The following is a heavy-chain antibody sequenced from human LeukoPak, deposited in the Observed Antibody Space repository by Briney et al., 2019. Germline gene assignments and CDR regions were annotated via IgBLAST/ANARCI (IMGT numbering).Heavy chain of an antibody. V-gene: IGHV1-2*02. CDR1: GYTFTGYY. J-gene: IGHJ4*02. D-gene: IGHD2-21*01. Sequence: GASVKVSCKASGYTFTGYYMHWVRQAPGQGLEWMGWINPNSGGTNYAQKFQGRVTMTRDTSISTAYMELSRLRSDDTAVYYCARVGGAYGGYLGYWGQGTLVTVSS. CDR2: INPNSGGT. CDR3: ARVGGAYGGYLGY.